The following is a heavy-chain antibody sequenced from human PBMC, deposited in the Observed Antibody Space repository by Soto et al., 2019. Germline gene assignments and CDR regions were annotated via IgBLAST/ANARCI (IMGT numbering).Heavy chain of an antibody. D-gene: IGHD2-2*01. Sequence: QVQLVRSGAEVKKPGSSVKVSCKASGGTFSSYAISWVRQAPGQGLEWMGGIIPIFGTANYAQKFQGRVTITADESTSTAYMELSSLRSEDTAVYYCAVDKDIVLVPAAMSEYYGMDVWGQGTTVTVSS. CDR1: GGTFSSYA. CDR3: AVDKDIVLVPAAMSEYYGMDV. CDR2: IIPIFGTA. V-gene: IGHV1-69*12. J-gene: IGHJ6*02.